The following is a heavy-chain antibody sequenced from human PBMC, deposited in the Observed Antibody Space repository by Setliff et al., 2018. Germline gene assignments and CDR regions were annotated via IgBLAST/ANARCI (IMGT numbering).Heavy chain of an antibody. CDR3: VKTHWDTWIRGAFDI. CDR1: GFTFSGYS. CDR2: ISSSSSYI. V-gene: IGHV3-21*01. D-gene: IGHD3-10*01. J-gene: IGHJ3*02. Sequence: GGSLRLSCEASGFTFSGYSMNWVRQAPGKGLEWVSSISSSSSYIYYANSVKGRFTISRDSSKNTLYLQMSSLRAEDTAVYYCVKTHWDTWIRGAFDIWGQGTMVTVSS.